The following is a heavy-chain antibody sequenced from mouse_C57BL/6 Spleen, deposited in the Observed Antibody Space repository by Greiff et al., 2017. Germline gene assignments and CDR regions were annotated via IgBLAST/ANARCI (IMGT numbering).Heavy chain of an antibody. D-gene: IGHD1-1*01. J-gene: IGHJ3*01. CDR2: IYPSDSET. V-gene: IGHV1-61*01. CDR3: ARGDYYGSSSFAY. Sequence: QVQLQQPGAELVRPGSSVKLSCKASGYTFTSYWMDWVKQRPGQGLEWIGNIYPSDSETHYNQKFKDKATLTVDKSSSTAYMQLSSLTSEDSAVYYCARGDYYGSSSFAYWGQGTLVTVSA. CDR1: GYTFTSYW.